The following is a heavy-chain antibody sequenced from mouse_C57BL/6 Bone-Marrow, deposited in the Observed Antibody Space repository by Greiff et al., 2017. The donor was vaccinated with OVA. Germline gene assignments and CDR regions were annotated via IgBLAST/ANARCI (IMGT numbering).Heavy chain of an antibody. J-gene: IGHJ4*01. D-gene: IGHD2-1*01. CDR2: IYPGSGSI. CDR3: AREGVMGNYLLDYAMDY. CDR1: GYTFTSYW. Sequence: QVQLQQPGAELVKPGASVKMSCKASGYTFTSYWITWVKQRPGQGLEWIGDIYPGSGSIKYNEKFKSKATLAVDTASSTAYTQRSSLTSEDSAVYYCAREGVMGNYLLDYAMDYWGQGTSVTVSS. V-gene: IGHV1-55*01.